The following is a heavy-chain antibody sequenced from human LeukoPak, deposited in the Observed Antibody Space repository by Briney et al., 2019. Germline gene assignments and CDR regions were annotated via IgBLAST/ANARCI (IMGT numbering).Heavy chain of an antibody. V-gene: IGHV3-7*01. CDR2: IKQDGSEK. CDR3: ASGPIWSGELLED. CDR1: GFTFSSFW. D-gene: IGHD3-10*01. Sequence: GSLRLSCAASGFTFSSFWMNWVRQAPGKGLEWVANIKQDGSEKYYVDSVKGRFTISRDNAKNSLYLQMNSLRAEDTAVYYCASGPIWSGELLEDWGQGALVTVSS. J-gene: IGHJ4*02.